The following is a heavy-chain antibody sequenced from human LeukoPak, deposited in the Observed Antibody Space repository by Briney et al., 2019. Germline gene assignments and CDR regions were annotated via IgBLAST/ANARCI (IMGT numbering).Heavy chain of an antibody. D-gene: IGHD6-13*01. V-gene: IGHV4-4*07. Sequence: PWETLSHTCTVSGGSISSYYWSWIRQPAGKGLEWIGRIYTSGSTNYNPSLKSRVTMSVDTSKNQFSLKLSSVTAADTAVYYCARDSRPGIAAAGLLDYCGQGTLVTVSS. J-gene: IGHJ4*02. CDR1: GGSISSYY. CDR3: ARDSRPGIAAAGLLDY. CDR2: IYTSGST.